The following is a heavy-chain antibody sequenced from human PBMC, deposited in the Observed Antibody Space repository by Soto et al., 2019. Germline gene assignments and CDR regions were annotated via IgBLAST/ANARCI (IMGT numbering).Heavy chain of an antibody. V-gene: IGHV4-34*01. CDR1: GGSFSGYY. D-gene: IGHD3-3*01. J-gene: IGHJ4*02. Sequence: SETLSLTCAVYGGSFSGYYWSWIRQPPGKGLEWIGEINHSGSTNYNPSLKSRVTISVDTSKNQFSLKLSSVTAADTAVYYCASFSVLIYDFWSGTQERYFDYWGQGTLVTVSS. CDR2: INHSGST. CDR3: ASFSVLIYDFWSGTQERYFDY.